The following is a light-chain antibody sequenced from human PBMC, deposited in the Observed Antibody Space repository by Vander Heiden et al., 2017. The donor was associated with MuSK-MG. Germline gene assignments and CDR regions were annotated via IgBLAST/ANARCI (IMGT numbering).Light chain of an antibody. Sequence: ITISCTGTSSDVGGYNYVSWYQQHPGKTPKLMMYDVSNRPSGVSNRVSGSKSGNTASLTISGLQAEDEADDYCSSYTSSSTLVFGGGTKLTVL. CDR2: DVS. CDR1: SSDVGGYNY. V-gene: IGLV2-14*03. J-gene: IGLJ2*01. CDR3: SSYTSSSTLV.